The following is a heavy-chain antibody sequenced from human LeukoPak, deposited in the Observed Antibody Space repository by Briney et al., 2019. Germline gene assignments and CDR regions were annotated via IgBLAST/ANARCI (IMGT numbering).Heavy chain of an antibody. CDR1: GGYITSNSYY. Sequence: SEPLSLTCTVSGGYITSNSYYWAWIRQHPGEGLEWIGSVYPSGSTYYNPSLKSRVTLSLDTSKNQFSLKVNSVTAADTAVCYCARLMTWDTTDMDVWGKGTTVTASS. V-gene: IGHV4-39*07. D-gene: IGHD1-1*01. J-gene: IGHJ6*04. CDR2: VYPSGST. CDR3: ARLMTWDTTDMDV.